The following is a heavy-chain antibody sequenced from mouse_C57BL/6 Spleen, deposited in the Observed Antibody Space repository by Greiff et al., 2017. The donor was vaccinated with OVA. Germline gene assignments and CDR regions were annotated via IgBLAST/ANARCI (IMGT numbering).Heavy chain of an antibody. D-gene: IGHD3-2*02. J-gene: IGHJ2*01. CDR3: ARSAAQVYFDY. Sequence: EVQLQQSGPELVKPGASVKISCKASGYTFTDYYMNWVKQSHGKSLEWIGDINPNNGGTSYNQKFKGKAKLTVDKSSSTASLELRSLTSEDAAVYYCARSAAQVYFDYRGEGTTLTVSS. V-gene: IGHV1-26*01. CDR1: GYTFTDYY. CDR2: INPNNGGT.